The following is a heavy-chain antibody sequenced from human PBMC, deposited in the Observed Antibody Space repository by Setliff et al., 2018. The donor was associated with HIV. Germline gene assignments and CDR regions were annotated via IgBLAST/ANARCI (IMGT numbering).Heavy chain of an antibody. CDR3: MYGGRTATTH. J-gene: IGHJ4*02. CDR2: ITNTGSST. D-gene: IGHD4-17*01. CDR1: GFTFSDYY. V-gene: IGHV3-11*04. Sequence: SLKISCAASGFTFSDYYLNWFRLAPGKGLEWISHITNTGSSTNYADSVKGRFTISRDNAKYSLYLQMNTLRVEDTAVYYCMYGGRTATTHWGQGTLVTVSS.